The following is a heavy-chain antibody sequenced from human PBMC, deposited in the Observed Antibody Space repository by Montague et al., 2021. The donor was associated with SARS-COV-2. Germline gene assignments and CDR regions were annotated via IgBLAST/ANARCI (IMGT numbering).Heavy chain of an antibody. CDR2: ISHSGGT. CDR3: ARVPYRLLFVPRYYGMDV. Sequence: SETLSLTCAVYGGSLSGYYWSWIRRPPGEGLEWIAEISHSGGTSYNPSLKSRVTISVDTSKNQFSLKLSSATAADTAVYYCARVPYRLLFVPRYYGMDVWGQGTTVTVSS. V-gene: IGHV4-34*01. CDR1: GGSLSGYY. D-gene: IGHD2-2*01. J-gene: IGHJ6*02.